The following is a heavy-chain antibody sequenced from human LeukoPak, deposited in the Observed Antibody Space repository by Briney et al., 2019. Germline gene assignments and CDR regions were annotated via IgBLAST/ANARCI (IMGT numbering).Heavy chain of an antibody. CDR3: AKEDYSSSWYALDY. D-gene: IGHD6-13*01. Sequence: PGGSLRLSCAASGFTFDDYAIYWVRQGPGKGLEWVSLISGDGGSIYYADSVKGRFTISRDNSKNSLYLQMNSLRTEDTALYYCAKEDYSSSWYALDYWGQGTLVIVSS. V-gene: IGHV3-43*02. CDR2: ISGDGGSI. CDR1: GFTFDDYA. J-gene: IGHJ4*02.